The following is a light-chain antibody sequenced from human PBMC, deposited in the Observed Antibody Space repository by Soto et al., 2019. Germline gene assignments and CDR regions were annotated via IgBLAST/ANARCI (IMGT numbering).Light chain of an antibody. CDR2: GNN. V-gene: IGLV1-40*01. CDR1: TSNLGANYD. J-gene: IGLJ3*02. Sequence: QSVLTQPPSVSGAPGQRVTISCTGSTSNLGANYDVHWYQQLPGTAPKLLIYGNNNRPSGVPDRFSGSKSGTSASLAIAGLQAEDEADYYCQSYDISLRGRWVFGGGTKLTVL. CDR3: QSYDISLRGRWV.